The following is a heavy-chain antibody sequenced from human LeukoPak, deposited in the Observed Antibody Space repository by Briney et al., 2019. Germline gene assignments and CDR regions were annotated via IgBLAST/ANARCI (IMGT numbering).Heavy chain of an antibody. J-gene: IGHJ4*02. CDR2: ISGSGGST. D-gene: IGHD1-1*01. CDR1: GFTFSSYG. CDR3: AKELRGERGFDY. Sequence: QPGRSLRLSCAASGFTFSSYGMHWVRQAPGKGLEWVSAISGSGGSTYYADSVKGRFTISRDNSKNTLYLQMNSLRAEDTAVYYCAKELRGERGFDYWGQGTLVTVSS. V-gene: IGHV3-23*01.